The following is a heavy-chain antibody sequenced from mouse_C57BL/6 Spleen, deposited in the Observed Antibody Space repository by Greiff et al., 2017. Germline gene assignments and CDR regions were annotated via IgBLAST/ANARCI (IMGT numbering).Heavy chain of an antibody. CDR2: FYPGSGSI. CDR3: ARHEEAGYYSNFHLDY. D-gene: IGHD2-5*01. J-gene: IGHJ2*01. Sequence: VKLMESGAELVKPGASVKLSCKASGYTFTEYTIHWVKQRSGQGLEWIGWFYPGSGSIKYNEKFKDKGTLTADKSSSTVYMELSRLTSEDSAVYFCARHEEAGYYSNFHLDYWGQGTTLTVSS. V-gene: IGHV1-62-2*01. CDR1: GYTFTEYT.